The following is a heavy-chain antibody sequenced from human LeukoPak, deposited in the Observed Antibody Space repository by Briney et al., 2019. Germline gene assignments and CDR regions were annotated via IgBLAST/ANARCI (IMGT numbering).Heavy chain of an antibody. J-gene: IGHJ4*02. CDR2: INHSGST. V-gene: IGHV4-34*01. D-gene: IGHD2-2*01. Sequence: PSETLSLTCAVYGGSFSGYYWSWIRQPPGKGLEWIGEINHSGSTNYNPSLKSRVTISVDTSKNQFSLKLSSVTAADTAVYYCARSYCYSTNCPTDYWGQGTLVTVSS. CDR1: GGSFSGYY. CDR3: ARSYCYSTNCPTDY.